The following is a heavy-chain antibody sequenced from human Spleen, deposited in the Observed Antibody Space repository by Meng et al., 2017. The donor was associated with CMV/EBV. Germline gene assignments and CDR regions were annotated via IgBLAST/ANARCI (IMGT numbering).Heavy chain of an antibody. Sequence: FSSYGISWVRQAPGQGLEWVGWISAYNGDTNYAQKLQGRVSLTTDKSTSTGYLELRSLRSDDTAVYYCARDQGSYCSSTGCYNSLIDFWGQGTLVTVSS. J-gene: IGHJ4*02. D-gene: IGHD2-2*02. CDR2: ISAYNGDT. V-gene: IGHV1-18*01. CDR3: ARDQGSYCSSTGCYNSLIDF. CDR1: FSSYG.